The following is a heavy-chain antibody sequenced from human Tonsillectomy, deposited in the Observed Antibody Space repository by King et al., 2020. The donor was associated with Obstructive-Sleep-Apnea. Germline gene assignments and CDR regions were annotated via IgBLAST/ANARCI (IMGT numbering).Heavy chain of an antibody. CDR1: GFTLSNYW. D-gene: IGHD4-17*01. Sequence: VQLVESGGGLVQPGGSLRLSCTASGFTLSNYWMHWVRQAPGKGLVWVSCINSDGSSTSYADSVKGRFTISSDNAKNTLYLQVNSLRAEDTAVYYCARADFGDYVYYFDNWGQGTLVTVSS. J-gene: IGHJ4*02. V-gene: IGHV3-74*01. CDR2: INSDGSST. CDR3: ARADFGDYVYYFDN.